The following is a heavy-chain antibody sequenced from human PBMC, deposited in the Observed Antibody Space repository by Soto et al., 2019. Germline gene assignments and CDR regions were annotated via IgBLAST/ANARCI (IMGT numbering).Heavy chain of an antibody. CDR1: GFTFSSYG. D-gene: IGHD3-9*01. CDR2: IWYDGSNK. V-gene: IGHV3-33*01. J-gene: IGHJ4*02. CDR3: AVGDGLRYFDWPTYYFDY. Sequence: PGGSLRLSCAASGFTFSSYGMHWVRQAPGKGLEWVAVIWYDGSNKYYADSVKGRFTISRDNSKNTLYLQMNSLRAEDTAVYYCAVGDGLRYFDWPTYYFDYWGQGTLVTVSS.